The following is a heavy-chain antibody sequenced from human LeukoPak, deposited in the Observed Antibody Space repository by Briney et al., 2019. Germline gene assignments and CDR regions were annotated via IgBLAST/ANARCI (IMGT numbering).Heavy chain of an antibody. CDR3: ARGKSNYYYYYMDV. V-gene: IGHV4-59*08. J-gene: IGHJ6*03. CDR1: GGSISSYY. CDR2: IYYSGST. Sequence: SETLSLTCTVSGGSISSYYWSWVRQPPGKGLEWIGYIYYSGSTNYNPSLKSRVTISVDTSKNQFSLKLSSVTAADTAVCYCARGKSNYYYYYMDVWGKGTTVTVSS.